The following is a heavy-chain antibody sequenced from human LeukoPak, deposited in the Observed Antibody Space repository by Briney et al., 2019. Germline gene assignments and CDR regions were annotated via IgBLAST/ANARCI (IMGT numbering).Heavy chain of an antibody. CDR1: GYIFANYD. V-gene: IGHV1-8*01. D-gene: IGHD1-26*01. CDR2: MNPNSGNT. CDR3: ARGIRNELYSDF. J-gene: IGHJ4*02. Sequence: GASVKVSCKASGYIFANYDITWVRQATGQGLEWMGWMNPNSGNTGFAQNFRGRVTVTSNSAMNTAYLELSSLRSEDMAVYYCARGIRNELYSDFWGQGTLITVSS.